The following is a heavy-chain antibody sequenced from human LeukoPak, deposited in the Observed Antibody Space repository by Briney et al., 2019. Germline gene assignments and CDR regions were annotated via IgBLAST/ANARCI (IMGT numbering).Heavy chain of an antibody. Sequence: SETLSLTCTVSGGSTSSYYWSWIRQPPGKGLEWIGYIYYSGSTNYNPSLKSQVTISVDASKNQFSLKLSSVTAADTAVYYCARSYGGNPDYWGQGTLVTVSS. D-gene: IGHD4-23*01. J-gene: IGHJ4*02. CDR1: GGSTSSYY. CDR2: IYYSGST. CDR3: ARSYGGNPDY. V-gene: IGHV4-59*08.